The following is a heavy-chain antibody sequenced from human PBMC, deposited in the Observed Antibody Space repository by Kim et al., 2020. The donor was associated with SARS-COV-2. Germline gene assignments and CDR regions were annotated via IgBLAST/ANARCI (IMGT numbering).Heavy chain of an antibody. V-gene: IGHV3-23*01. CDR3: AKSVASYYLGIFEH. J-gene: IGHJ4*02. CDR1: GFTFSSHA. D-gene: IGHD4-4*01. CDR2: ITRSGSST. Sequence: GGSLRLSCAASGFTFSSHAMSWVRQAPGKGLEWVSAITRSGSSTYYADSVKGRFTISRDNSKNMLCLQMNSLRAEDTAVYYCAKSVASYYLGIFEHWGQGPLVTVSS.